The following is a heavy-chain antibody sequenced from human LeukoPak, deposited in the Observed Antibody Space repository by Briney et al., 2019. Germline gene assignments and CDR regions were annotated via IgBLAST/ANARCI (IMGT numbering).Heavy chain of an antibody. J-gene: IGHJ4*02. CDR3: ARVGDYYGSGSYYTPFDY. V-gene: IGHV3-7*03. D-gene: IGHD3-10*01. CDR1: GFTFSSYW. CDR2: IKQDGSEK. Sequence: GGSLRLSCAASGFTFSSYWMSWVRQAPGKGLGWVANIKQDGSEKYYVDSVKGRFTISRDNAKNSLYLQMNSLRAEDTAVYYCARVGDYYGSGSYYTPFDYWGQGTLVTVSS.